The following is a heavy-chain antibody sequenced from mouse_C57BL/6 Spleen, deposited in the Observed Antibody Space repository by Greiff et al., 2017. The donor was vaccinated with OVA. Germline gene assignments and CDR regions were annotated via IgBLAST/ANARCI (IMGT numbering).Heavy chain of an antibody. V-gene: IGHV1-64*01. J-gene: IGHJ3*01. CDR2: IHPNSGST. CDR1: GYTFTSYW. Sequence: QVQLKQPGAELVKPGASVKLSCKASGYTFTSYWMHWVKQRPGQGLEWIGMIHPNSGSTNYNEKFKSKATRTVDKSSSPAYMQLSSLTSEDSAVYYCANYGSSYWFAYWGQGTLVTVSA. D-gene: IGHD1-1*01. CDR3: ANYGSSYWFAY.